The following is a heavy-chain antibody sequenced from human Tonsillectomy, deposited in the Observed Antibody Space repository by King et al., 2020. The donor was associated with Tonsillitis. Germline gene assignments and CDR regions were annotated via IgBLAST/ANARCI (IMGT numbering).Heavy chain of an antibody. CDR1: GYSFIRYW. V-gene: IGHV5-51*01. Sequence: VQLVESGAEVKKPGESLKISCKGSGYSFIRYWIGWVRQMPGKGLEWMGIIYPGDSDTRYSPSFQGQVTISADKSISTAYLQRSSLKASDTAMYYCARPRDYDILIGYNPLDYWGQGTLVTVSS. J-gene: IGHJ4*02. CDR2: IYPGDSDT. CDR3: ARPRDYDILIGYNPLDY. D-gene: IGHD3-9*01.